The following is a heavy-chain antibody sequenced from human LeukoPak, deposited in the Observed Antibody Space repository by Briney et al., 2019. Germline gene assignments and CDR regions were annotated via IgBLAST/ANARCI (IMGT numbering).Heavy chain of an antibody. V-gene: IGHV1-2*02. CDR3: ARLDTSPAFLEFDP. Sequence: ASVKVSCKASGYTFTGYYMHWVRQAPGQGLEWMGWINPNSGGTNYAQKFQGRVTMTRDTSISTAYMELSRLRSDDTAVYYCARLDTSPAFLEFDPSGQGTLVTVSS. J-gene: IGHJ5*02. CDR2: INPNSGGT. D-gene: IGHD2-2*01. CDR1: GYTFTGYY.